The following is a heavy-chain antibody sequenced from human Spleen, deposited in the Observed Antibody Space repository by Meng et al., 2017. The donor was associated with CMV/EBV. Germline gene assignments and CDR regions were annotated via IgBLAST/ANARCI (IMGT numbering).Heavy chain of an antibody. V-gene: IGHV5-51*01. Sequence: KVSCKGSGYSFTTYWIAWVRQMPGKGLEWMGIIHPGDSDTRYSPSFQGQVTISADKSISTAYLQWSSLKASDTAMYYCARRLSSSKGFDYWGQGTLVTVSS. J-gene: IGHJ4*02. CDR1: GYSFTTYW. CDR3: ARRLSSSKGFDY. CDR2: IHPGDSDT. D-gene: IGHD6-6*01.